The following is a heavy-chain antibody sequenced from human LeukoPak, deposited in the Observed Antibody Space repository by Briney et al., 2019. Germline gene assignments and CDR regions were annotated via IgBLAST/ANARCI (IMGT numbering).Heavy chain of an antibody. V-gene: IGHV1-69*13. CDR1: GYTLTELS. Sequence: ASVKVSCKVSGYTLTELSMHWVRQAPGQGLEWMGGIIPIFGTANYAQKFQGRVTITADESTSTAYMELSSLRSEDTAVYYCARDQRWFGEFDYWGQGTLVTVSS. CDR2: IIPIFGTA. D-gene: IGHD3-10*01. J-gene: IGHJ4*02. CDR3: ARDQRWFGEFDY.